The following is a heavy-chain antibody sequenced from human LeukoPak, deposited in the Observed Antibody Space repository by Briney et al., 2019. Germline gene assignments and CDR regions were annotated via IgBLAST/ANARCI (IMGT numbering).Heavy chain of an antibody. D-gene: IGHD4-17*01. CDR3: ARDLDTVTESPY. J-gene: IGHJ4*02. CDR1: GGTFSSYA. Sequence: GASVNVSCKASGGTFSSYAISWVRQAPGQGLEWMGRIIPILGIANYAQKFQGRVTITADKSTSTAYMELSSLRSEDTAVYYCARDLDTVTESPYWGQGTLVTVSS. CDR2: IIPILGIA. V-gene: IGHV1-69*04.